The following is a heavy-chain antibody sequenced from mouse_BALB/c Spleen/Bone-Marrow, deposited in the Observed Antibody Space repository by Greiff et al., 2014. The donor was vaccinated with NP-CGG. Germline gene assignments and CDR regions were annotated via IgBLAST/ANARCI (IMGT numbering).Heavy chain of an antibody. V-gene: IGHV14-3*02. CDR3: ARSEGEGTPAF. J-gene: IGHJ3*01. CDR2: IDPANGNT. CDR1: GFNIKDTY. Sequence: EVHLVESGAELVKPGASVKLSCTASGFNIKDTYMHWVQQRPEQGLEWIGRIDPANGNTKYDPKFQGKATITADTSSNTAYLQLSSLTSEDTAVYSCARSEGEGTPAFGGQGTLVTVSA. D-gene: IGHD3-3*01.